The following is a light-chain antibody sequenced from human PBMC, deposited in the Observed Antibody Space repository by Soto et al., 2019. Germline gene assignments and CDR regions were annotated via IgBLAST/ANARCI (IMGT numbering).Light chain of an antibody. Sequence: EIVMPQSPATLSVSPGASAPLSCRASQSVSSNLAWYQQKPGQAPRLLIYGASTRATGIPARFSGSGSGTEFTLTIRSLQSEDLAVYYCQQYNNWPPVTVGQGTKVDIK. CDR2: GAS. CDR3: QQYNNWPPVT. J-gene: IGKJ1*01. V-gene: IGKV3-15*01. CDR1: QSVSSN.